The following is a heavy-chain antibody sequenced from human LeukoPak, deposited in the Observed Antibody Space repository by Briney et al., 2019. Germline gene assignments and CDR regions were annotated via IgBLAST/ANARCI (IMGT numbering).Heavy chain of an antibody. CDR1: GFTFSSYG. CDR2: IRYDGSNK. Sequence: GGSLRLSCAASGFTFSSYGMHWARQAPGKGLEWVAFIRYDGSNKYYADSVKGRFTISRDNSKNTLYLQMNSLRAEDTAVYYCANLVIPISSGWTDAFDIWGQGTMVTVSS. CDR3: ANLVIPISSGWTDAFDI. V-gene: IGHV3-30*02. D-gene: IGHD6-19*01. J-gene: IGHJ3*02.